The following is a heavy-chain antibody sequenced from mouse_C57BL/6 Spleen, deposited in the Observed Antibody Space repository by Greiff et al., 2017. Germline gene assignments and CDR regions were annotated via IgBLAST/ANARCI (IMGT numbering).Heavy chain of an antibody. CDR2: ISDGGSYT. V-gene: IGHV5-4*01. Sequence: VQGVESGGGLVKPGGSLKLSCAASGFTFSSYAMSWVRQTPEKRLEWVATISDGGSYTYYPDNVKGRFTISRDNAKNNLYLQMSHLKSEDTAMYYCAREYDGYYFDYWGQGTTLTVSS. CDR3: AREYDGYYFDY. CDR1: GFTFSSYA. D-gene: IGHD2-3*01. J-gene: IGHJ2*01.